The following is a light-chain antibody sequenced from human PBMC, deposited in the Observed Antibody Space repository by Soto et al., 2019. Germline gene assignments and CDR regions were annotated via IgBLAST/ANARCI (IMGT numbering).Light chain of an antibody. CDR3: QQYNSYS. J-gene: IGKJ1*01. Sequence: DIQMTQSPSTLSGSVGDRFTITCRASQTISSWLAWYQQKPGTAPKVLINHASSLQSGVPSRFSGSGSGTEFTLTISSLQPDDFATYYCQQYNSYSFGQGTKVDIK. CDR1: QTISSW. V-gene: IGKV1-5*01. CDR2: HAS.